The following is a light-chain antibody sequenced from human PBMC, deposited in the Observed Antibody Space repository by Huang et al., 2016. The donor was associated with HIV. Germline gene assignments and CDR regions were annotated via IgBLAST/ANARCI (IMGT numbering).Light chain of an antibody. V-gene: IGKV2-28*01. CDR2: LGS. CDR1: QSLLHSNGYNY. J-gene: IGKJ4*01. Sequence: DIVMTQSPRSLPVTPGEPASISCRSSQSLLHSNGYNYLDWYLQKPGQSPQLLIYLGSNRAFGVSDRCTGSGSGTDFTLRISRVEAEDVGIYYCMQSLQTELTFGGGTRVEIK. CDR3: MQSLQTELT.